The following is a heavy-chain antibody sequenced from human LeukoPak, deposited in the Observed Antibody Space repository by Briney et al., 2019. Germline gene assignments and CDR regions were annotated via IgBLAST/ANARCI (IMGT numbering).Heavy chain of an antibody. Sequence: GGSLRLSCAASGFTFSNYWMTWVRQAPGKGLEWVANIKHDGSEDYYLDSVKGRFTISRDNAKNSLYLQMNSLRAEDTAVYYCAELGITMIGGVWGKGTTVTISS. D-gene: IGHD3-10*02. CDR2: IKHDGSED. CDR3: AELGITMIGGV. V-gene: IGHV3-7*01. CDR1: GFTFSNYW. J-gene: IGHJ6*04.